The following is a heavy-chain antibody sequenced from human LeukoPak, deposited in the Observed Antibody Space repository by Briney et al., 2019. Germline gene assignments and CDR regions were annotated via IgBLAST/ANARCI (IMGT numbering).Heavy chain of an antibody. D-gene: IGHD1-7*01. J-gene: IGHJ5*02. Sequence: SVKVSCKASGGTFSSYAISWVRQAPGQGLEWMGGIIPIFGTANYAQKFQDRVTITTDESTSTAYMELSSLRSEDTAVYYCARDNYAGANWFDPWGQGTLVTVSS. V-gene: IGHV1-69*05. CDR1: GGTFSSYA. CDR2: IIPIFGTA. CDR3: ARDNYAGANWFDP.